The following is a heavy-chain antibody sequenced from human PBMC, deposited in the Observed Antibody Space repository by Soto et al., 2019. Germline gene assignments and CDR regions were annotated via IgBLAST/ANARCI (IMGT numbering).Heavy chain of an antibody. Sequence: EVQLVESGGGLVKPGGSLRLSCAASGFTFSRYSMNWVRQAPGKGLEWVSSISGGSSDIYYADSVKGRFTISRDNAKNSLYLQMNSLRAEDTAVYYCARGLSGAYPVGYCDPWGQGTLVTVSS. J-gene: IGHJ5*02. CDR1: GFTFSRYS. D-gene: IGHD1-26*01. V-gene: IGHV3-21*01. CDR2: ISGGSSDI. CDR3: ARGLSGAYPVGYCDP.